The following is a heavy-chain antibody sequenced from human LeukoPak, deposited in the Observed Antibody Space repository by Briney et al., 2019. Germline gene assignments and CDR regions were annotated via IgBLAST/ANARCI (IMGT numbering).Heavy chain of an antibody. CDR1: GSSFTSYS. CDR3: ARQISQDYVWGSYRPIDAFDI. J-gene: IGHJ3*02. V-gene: IGHV5-51*01. CDR2: IYPGDSDT. Sequence: GESLKISCKGSGSSFTSYSIGWVRQMPGKGLEWMGIIYPGDSDTRYSPSFQGQVTISADKSISTAYLQWSSLKASDTAMYYCARQISQDYVWGSYRPIDAFDIWGQGTMVTVSS. D-gene: IGHD3-16*02.